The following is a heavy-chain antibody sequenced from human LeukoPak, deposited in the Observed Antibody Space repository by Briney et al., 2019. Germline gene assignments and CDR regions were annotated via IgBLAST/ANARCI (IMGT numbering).Heavy chain of an antibody. CDR1: GFTFSSYS. V-gene: IGHV3-48*02. Sequence: GGSLRLSCAASGFTFSSYSMNWVRQAPGKGLEWVSYISSSSSTIYYADSVKGRFTISGDNAKNSLYLQMNSLRDEDTAVYYCARGGYSYGLNWFDPWGQGTLVTVSS. CDR2: ISSSSSTI. CDR3: ARGGYSYGLNWFDP. D-gene: IGHD5-18*01. J-gene: IGHJ5*02.